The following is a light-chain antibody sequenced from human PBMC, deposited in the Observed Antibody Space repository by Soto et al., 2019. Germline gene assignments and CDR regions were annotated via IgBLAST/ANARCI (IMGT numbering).Light chain of an antibody. J-gene: IGKJ5*01. CDR2: DAS. Sequence: EIVLTQSPDTLSLSPGERATLSCRASQSVRSERLAWYQQKPGQAPRLVIFDASTRATGIPERFSGSGSGTHFTLTITSLEPEDFAVYYCQEYHGAPPVTFGLGTRLEI. V-gene: IGKV3-20*01. CDR3: QEYHGAPPVT. CDR1: QSVRSER.